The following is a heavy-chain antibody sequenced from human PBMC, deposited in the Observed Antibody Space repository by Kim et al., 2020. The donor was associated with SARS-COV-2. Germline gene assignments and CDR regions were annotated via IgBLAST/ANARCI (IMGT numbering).Heavy chain of an antibody. Sequence: GGSLRLSCAASGFTFGDYDMHWVRQAPGKGLEWVSGISWNSGSIDYADSVKGRFTISRDNAKNSLYLQMNRLRAEDTAVYYCAKDARAPMGYWGQGTLVTVSS. CDR3: AKDARAPMGY. D-gene: IGHD3-10*01. J-gene: IGHJ4*02. V-gene: IGHV3-9*01. CDR2: ISWNSGSI. CDR1: GFTFGDYD.